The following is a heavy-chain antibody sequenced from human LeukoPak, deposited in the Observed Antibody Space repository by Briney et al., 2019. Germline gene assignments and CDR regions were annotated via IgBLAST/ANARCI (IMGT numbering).Heavy chain of an antibody. J-gene: IGHJ4*02. Sequence: ASVKVSCKASGYSFTGYYMHWVRQAPGQGLEWMGWINPNSGGTKYAQKFKGRVTMTRDTSISAAYMELSRLRSDDTAVYYCARVDTAMVAGGGDYWGQGTLVTVSS. CDR1: GYSFTGYY. CDR3: ARVDTAMVAGGGDY. V-gene: IGHV1-2*02. CDR2: INPNSGGT. D-gene: IGHD5-18*01.